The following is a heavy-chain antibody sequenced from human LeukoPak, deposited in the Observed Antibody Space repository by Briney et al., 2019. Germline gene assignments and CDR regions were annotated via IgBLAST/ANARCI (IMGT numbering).Heavy chain of an antibody. J-gene: IGHJ4*02. Sequence: ASVKVSCKASGYTFTGYYMHWVRQAPGQGLEWMGWINPNSGGSNYAQKFQGRVTMTRDTSISTAYMELSRLRSDDTAVYYCARDETTVGYIVIAVAGTFDYWGQGTLVTVSS. CDR3: ARDETTVGYIVIAVAGTFDY. V-gene: IGHV1-2*02. D-gene: IGHD6-19*01. CDR2: INPNSGGS. CDR1: GYTFTGYY.